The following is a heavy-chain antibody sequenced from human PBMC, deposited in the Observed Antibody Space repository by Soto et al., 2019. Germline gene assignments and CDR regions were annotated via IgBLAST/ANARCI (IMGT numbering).Heavy chain of an antibody. V-gene: IGHV3-23*01. D-gene: IGHD4-17*01. CDR1: GFTFSSYV. Sequence: EVQMLESGGGLVQPGGSLRLSCAASGFTFSSYVMAWVRQAPGKGLEWVSGISGSGDRTFHADSVKGRFTISRDNSKKALYLQMNSLRAEDTAVYYCAKPPTTKTTYYWYFDLWGRGTLVSVSS. CDR2: ISGSGDRT. CDR3: AKPPTTKTTYYWYFDL. J-gene: IGHJ2*01.